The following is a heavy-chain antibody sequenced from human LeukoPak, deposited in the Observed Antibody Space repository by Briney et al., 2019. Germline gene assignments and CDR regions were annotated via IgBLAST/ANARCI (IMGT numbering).Heavy chain of an antibody. V-gene: IGHV3-33*01. CDR3: ARDTGITMVRGFGY. J-gene: IGHJ4*02. CDR2: IWYDGSNK. D-gene: IGHD3-10*01. CDR1: GFTFSSYG. Sequence: GGSLGLSCAASGFTFSSYGMHWVRQAPGKGLEWVAVIWYDGSNKYYADSVKGRFTISRDNSKNTLYLQMNSLRAEDTAVYYCARDTGITMVRGFGYWGQGTLVTVSS.